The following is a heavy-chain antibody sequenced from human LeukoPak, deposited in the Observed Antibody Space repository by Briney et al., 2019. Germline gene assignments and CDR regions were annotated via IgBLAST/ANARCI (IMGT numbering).Heavy chain of an antibody. V-gene: IGHV3-64*01. CDR2: ISSNGGST. CDR3: ARERVGFDY. Sequence: GGSLRLSCAASGFTFRSYAMHWVRQAPGKGLEYVSAISSNGGSTYYANSVKGRFTISRDNSKNTLYLQMGSLRAEDTAVYYCARERVGFDYWGQGTLVTVSS. J-gene: IGHJ4*02. CDR1: GFTFRSYA.